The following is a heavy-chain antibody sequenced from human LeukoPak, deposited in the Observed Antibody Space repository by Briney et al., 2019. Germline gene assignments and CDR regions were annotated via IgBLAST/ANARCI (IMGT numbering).Heavy chain of an antibody. V-gene: IGHV3-21*01. CDR1: GFTFRNFW. J-gene: IGHJ4*02. CDR2: ITSSSFNI. Sequence: GGSLRLSCAASGFTFRNFWMHWVRQAPGKGLEWVSSITSSSFNIYYADSVRGRFTISRDNAKTSLYLQMNSLRAEDTAVYYCARISCSGGTCYYYFDYWGQGTLVTVSS. D-gene: IGHD2-15*01. CDR3: ARISCSGGTCYYYFDY.